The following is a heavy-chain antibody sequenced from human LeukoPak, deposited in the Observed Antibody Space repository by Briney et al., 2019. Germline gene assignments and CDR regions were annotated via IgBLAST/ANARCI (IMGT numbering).Heavy chain of an antibody. Sequence: SQTLSLTCTVSGGSISSGSYYWSWIRQPAGKGLEWIGRIYTSGSTNYNPSLKSRVTISVDTSKNQFSLKLSSVTAADTAVYYCARERTRDPGAHNWFDPWGREPWSPSPQ. CDR2: IYTSGST. D-gene: IGHD7-27*01. CDR3: ARERTRDPGAHNWFDP. J-gene: IGHJ5*02. V-gene: IGHV4-61*02. CDR1: GGSISSGSYY.